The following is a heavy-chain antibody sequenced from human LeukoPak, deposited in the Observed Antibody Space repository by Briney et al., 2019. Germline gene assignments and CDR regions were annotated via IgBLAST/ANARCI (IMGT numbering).Heavy chain of an antibody. CDR3: ARNYYDSSFNWFDP. Sequence: GGSLRLSCEASGFTFSSFSMHWVRQAPGKGLVWVSRIHSDGINTNYADFVKGRFTISRDNAKNTLYLQMNSLRAEDTAVYYCARNYYDSSFNWFDPWGQGTLVTVSS. V-gene: IGHV3-74*01. D-gene: IGHD3-22*01. J-gene: IGHJ5*02. CDR2: IHSDGINT. CDR1: GFTFSSFS.